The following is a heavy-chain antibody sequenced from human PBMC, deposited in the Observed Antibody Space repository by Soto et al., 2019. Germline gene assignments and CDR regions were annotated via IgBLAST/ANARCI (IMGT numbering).Heavy chain of an antibody. CDR3: ARGSWVNYNWEPNWFDP. V-gene: IGHV3-48*01. J-gene: IGHJ5*02. D-gene: IGHD1-1*01. CDR2: ISSSSSTI. Sequence: EVQLVESGGGLVQPGGSLRLSCAASGFTFSSYSMNWVRQAPGKGLEWVSYISSSSSTIYYADSVKGRFTISRDNAKNSLYLQMNSLRAEDTAVYYCARGSWVNYNWEPNWFDPWGQGTLVTVSS. CDR1: GFTFSSYS.